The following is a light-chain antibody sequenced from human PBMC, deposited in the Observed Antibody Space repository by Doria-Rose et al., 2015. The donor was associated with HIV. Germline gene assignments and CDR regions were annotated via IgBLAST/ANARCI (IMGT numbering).Light chain of an antibody. V-gene: IGKV1-39*01. J-gene: IGKJ1*01. CDR1: QTVSTY. CDR3: QQTYSSPPWT. CDR2: AAS. Sequence: VTQSPSSLSASIGDRVTITCRATQTVSTYLTWFQQEPGKAPKLLIYAASRLQSGVPSRFSGSGSGTDFTLTISGLQPGDFATYYCQQTYSSPPWTFGQGTKVEMK.